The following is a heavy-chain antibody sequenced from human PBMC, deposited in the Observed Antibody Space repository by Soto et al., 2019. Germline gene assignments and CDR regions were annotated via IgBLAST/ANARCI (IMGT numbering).Heavy chain of an antibody. J-gene: IGHJ6*02. D-gene: IGHD3-3*01. CDR2: IYSGGST. CDR1: GFTVSSNY. CDR3: AISPSYYDFWSGYYTSGGMDV. Sequence: EVQLVESGGGLIQPGGSLRLSCAASGFTVSSNYMSWVRQAPGKGLEWVSVIYSGGSTYYADSVKGRFTISRDNSKNTLYLQMNSLRAEDTAVYHCAISPSYYDFWSGYYTSGGMDVWGQGTTVTVSS. V-gene: IGHV3-53*01.